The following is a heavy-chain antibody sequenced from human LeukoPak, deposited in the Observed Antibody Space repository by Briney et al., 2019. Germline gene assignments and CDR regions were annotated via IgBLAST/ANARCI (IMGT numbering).Heavy chain of an antibody. Sequence: GGSLRLSCAASGFTFSSYAMSWVRQAPGKGLEWVSSISSSSSYIYYADSVRGRFTISRDNAKNSLYLQMNSLRAEDTAVYYCASLLYNWNDVGYWGQGTLVTVSS. J-gene: IGHJ4*02. D-gene: IGHD1-1*01. CDR2: ISSSSSYI. CDR1: GFTFSSYA. CDR3: ASLLYNWNDVGY. V-gene: IGHV3-21*01.